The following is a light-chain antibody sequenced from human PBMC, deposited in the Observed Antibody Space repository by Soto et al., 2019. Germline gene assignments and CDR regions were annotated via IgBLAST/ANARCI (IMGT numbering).Light chain of an antibody. CDR2: EVT. CDR1: SSDVGGYNY. CDR3: SSYSTTSSPHVL. Sequence: QSALTQPPSASGSPGQSVAISCTGTSSDVGGYNYVSWYQQFPGKVPKLLIYEVTYRPSGVSARFSGSKSGSTASLTISGLQAEDEADYYCSSYSTTSSPHVLFGGGTKVTVL. J-gene: IGLJ2*01. V-gene: IGLV2-14*01.